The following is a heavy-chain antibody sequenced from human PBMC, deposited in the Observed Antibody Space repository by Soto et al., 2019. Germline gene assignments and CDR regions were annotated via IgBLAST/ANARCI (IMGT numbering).Heavy chain of an antibody. D-gene: IGHD3-10*01. Sequence: SETLSLTCTVSGASISRYYWSWIRQSPGKGLEWIGYLYNTGSTIYNPSLKSRVTISVDTSKNQFSLKLSSVTAADTAVYYCARNYGLGAFDIWGQGTMVTVSS. CDR2: LYNTGST. CDR1: GASISRYY. V-gene: IGHV4-59*01. CDR3: ARNYGLGAFDI. J-gene: IGHJ3*02.